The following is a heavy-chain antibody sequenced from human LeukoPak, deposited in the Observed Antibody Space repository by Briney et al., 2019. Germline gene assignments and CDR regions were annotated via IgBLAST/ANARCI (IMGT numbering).Heavy chain of an antibody. V-gene: IGHV4-59*01. CDR2: VYYSGST. CDR3: ASNTGTVFDY. J-gene: IGHJ4*02. Sequence: SETLSLTCGVYGGSFSGDYWSWIRQPPGKGLEWIGYVYYSGSTEYNPSLRSRVTISLEMSKHQFSLNLTSVTAADTAVYYCASNTGTVFDYWGQGALVTVSS. CDR1: GGSFSGDY. D-gene: IGHD7-27*01.